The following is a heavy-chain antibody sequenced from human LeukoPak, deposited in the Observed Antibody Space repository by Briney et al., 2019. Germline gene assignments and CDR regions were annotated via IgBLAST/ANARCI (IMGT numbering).Heavy chain of an antibody. CDR1: GFTFSTYW. D-gene: IGHD5-18*01. Sequence: GGSLRLSCEASGFTFSTYWMSWVRQAPGKGLEWVANIKQDGTEKYYVDSVKGRFTISRDNAKNSLYLQMNSLRAEDAAVYYCARGYTYGYIFYFDYWGQGTLVTVSS. V-gene: IGHV3-7*01. CDR2: IKQDGTEK. CDR3: ARGYTYGYIFYFDY. J-gene: IGHJ4*02.